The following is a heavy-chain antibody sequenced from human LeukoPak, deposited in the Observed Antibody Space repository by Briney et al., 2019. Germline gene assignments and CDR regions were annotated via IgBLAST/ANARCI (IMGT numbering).Heavy chain of an antibody. CDR1: GFTFSSYA. CDR3: AKDRRGGSYYAATLDI. Sequence: QPGGSLRLSCAASGFTFSSYAMSWVRQAPGKGLEWVSSITSSGAATYYADSVKGRFTISRDNSDNTLYLQMNSLRAEDTAVYYCAKDRRGGSYYAATLDIWGQGTMVTVSS. V-gene: IGHV3-23*01. D-gene: IGHD1-26*01. J-gene: IGHJ3*02. CDR2: ITSSGAAT.